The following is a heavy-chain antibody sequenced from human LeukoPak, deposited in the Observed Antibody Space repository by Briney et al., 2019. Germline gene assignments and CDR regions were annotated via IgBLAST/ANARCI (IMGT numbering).Heavy chain of an antibody. V-gene: IGHV3-11*01. J-gene: IGHJ4*02. Sequence: GGSLRLSCAASGFVFSDYYMSWIRQAPGKGLEWVSYISSSGSPIYYAESVKGRFTISRDNAKNSLYLQMNSLRTEDTALYYCARVPVWPAAGTGTYYFDYWGQGTLVTVSS. CDR1: GFVFSDYY. CDR2: ISSSGSPI. D-gene: IGHD6-13*01. CDR3: ARVPVWPAAGTGTYYFDY.